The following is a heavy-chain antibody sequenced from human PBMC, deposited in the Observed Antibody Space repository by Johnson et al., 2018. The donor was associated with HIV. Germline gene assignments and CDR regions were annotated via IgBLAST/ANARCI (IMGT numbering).Heavy chain of an antibody. CDR2: IGGGGGNT. CDR1: GFNFNKYA. CDR3: ASGDDDGF. Sequence: VQLVESGGDLAQPGGSLRLSCVASGFNFNKYAMSWVRQAPGKGLEWVSTIGGGGGNTFYADSVKDRFTISSDIFKNTVYLQMNSLRAEDTAVYFCASGDDDGFWGQGTKVTVSS. D-gene: IGHD5-12*01. V-gene: IGHV3-23*04. J-gene: IGHJ3*01.